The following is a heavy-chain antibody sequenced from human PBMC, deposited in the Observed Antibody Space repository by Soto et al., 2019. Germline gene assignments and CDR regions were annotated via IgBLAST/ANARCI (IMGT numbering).Heavy chain of an antibody. Sequence: GESLKISCKGSGYSFTSYWISWVRQMPGKGLEWMGRIDPSDSYTNYSPSFQGHVTISADKSISTAYLQWSSLKASDTAMYYCAGDRSAQYYYYGMDVWGQGTTVTVSS. D-gene: IGHD6-25*01. V-gene: IGHV5-10-1*01. J-gene: IGHJ6*02. CDR3: AGDRSAQYYYYGMDV. CDR2: IDPSDSYT. CDR1: GYSFTSYW.